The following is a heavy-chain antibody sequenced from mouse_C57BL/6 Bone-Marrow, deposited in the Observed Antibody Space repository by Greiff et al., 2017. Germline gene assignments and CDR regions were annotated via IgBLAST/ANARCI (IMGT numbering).Heavy chain of an antibody. D-gene: IGHD1-1*01. CDR2: IRSKSNNYAT. CDR1: GFSFNTYA. V-gene: IGHV10-1*01. J-gene: IGHJ4*01. Sequence: GGGLVQPKGSLKLSCAASGFSFNTYAMNWVRQAPGKGLEWVARIRSKSNNYATYYADSVKDRFTISRDDSESMLYLQMNNLKTEDTAMYYCVRPSHYYYGSSYGYYAMDYWGQGTSVTVSS. CDR3: VRPSHYYYGSSYGYYAMDY.